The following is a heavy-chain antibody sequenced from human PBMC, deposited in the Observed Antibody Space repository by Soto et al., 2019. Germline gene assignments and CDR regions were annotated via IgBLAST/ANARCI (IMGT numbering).Heavy chain of an antibody. CDR1: GGSVSSGGYY. V-gene: IGHV4-31*03. J-gene: IGHJ4*02. D-gene: IGHD5-18*01. CDR3: ARKKGYSYGPHYFDY. CDR2: IYYSGNT. Sequence: QVQLQESGPGLVKPSQTLSLTCTVSGGSVSSGGYYWSWIRQHPGKGLEWIGYIYYSGNTFYNPSLTSRVTISVDTSKNQFSLKLSSVTAADTAVYYCARKKGYSYGPHYFDYWGQGTRVTVSS.